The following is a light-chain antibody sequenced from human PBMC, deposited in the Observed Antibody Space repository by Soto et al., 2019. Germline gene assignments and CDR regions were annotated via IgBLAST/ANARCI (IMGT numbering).Light chain of an antibody. CDR3: QHYHSYPEA. Sequence: DIQITQSPSTLSASLGSSVTTSCLASQSISSWVAWYQQKPGKAPKLLIYAASNLESGVPSRFSGRGSGTGFTLTSSSLQPDDFATYYCQHYHSYPEAFGQGTKVDIK. CDR1: QSISSW. CDR2: AAS. V-gene: IGKV1-5*01. J-gene: IGKJ1*01.